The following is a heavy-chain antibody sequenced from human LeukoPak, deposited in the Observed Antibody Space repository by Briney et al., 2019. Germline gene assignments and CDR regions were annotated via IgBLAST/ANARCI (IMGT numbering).Heavy chain of an antibody. CDR2: IWYDGSNK. V-gene: IGHV3-33*01. D-gene: IGHD1-1*01. CDR1: GFTFSSYG. J-gene: IGHJ4*02. CDR3: ARGGETGTTPFDY. Sequence: GRSLRLSCAASGFTFSSYGMHWVRQAPGKGLEWVAVIWYDGSNKYYAGSVKGRFTISRDNSKNTLYLQMNSLRAEDTAVYYCARGGETGTTPFDYWGQGTLVTVSS.